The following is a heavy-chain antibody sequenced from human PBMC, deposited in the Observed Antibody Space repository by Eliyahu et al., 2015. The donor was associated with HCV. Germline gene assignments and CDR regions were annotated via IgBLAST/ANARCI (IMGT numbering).Heavy chain of an antibody. J-gene: IGHJ6*04. D-gene: IGHD4-11*01. V-gene: IGHV1-8*01. CDR3: ARERSNYVSYYYYGMDV. Sequence: QVQLVQSGAEVKKPGASVKVSCKASGYTFTSYDINWVRQATGQGLEWMGWMNPNSGNTGYAQKFQGRVTMTRNTSISTAYMELSSLRSEDTAVYYCARERSNYVSYYYYGMDVWGKGTTVTVSS. CDR2: MNPNSGNT. CDR1: GYTFTSYD.